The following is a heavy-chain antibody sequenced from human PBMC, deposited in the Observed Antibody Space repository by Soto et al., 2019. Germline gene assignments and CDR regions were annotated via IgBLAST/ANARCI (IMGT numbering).Heavy chain of an antibody. CDR1: GFTFSSFA. D-gene: IGHD2-2*01. V-gene: IGHV3-23*01. CDR3: AKDRSSTSCYAFDY. J-gene: IGHJ4*02. Sequence: GGSLRLSCAASGFTFSSFAMSWVRQAPGKGLEWVSGINSRAGTTYYADSVKGRFTISRDNSKNTLYLQMNGLTAEDTAVYYCAKDRSSTSCYAFDYWGRGTLVTVSS. CDR2: INSRAGTT.